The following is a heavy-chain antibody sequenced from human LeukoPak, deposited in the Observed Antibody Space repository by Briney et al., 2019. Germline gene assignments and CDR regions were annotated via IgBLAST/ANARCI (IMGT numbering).Heavy chain of an antibody. CDR1: GFRFEDYT. Sequence: GGSLRLSCAVSGFRFEDYTMHWVRQAPGKGLEWVSEISWNSASIGYADSVKGRFTISRDNAENSLYLQMNSLGTEDSALYYCVKALRPSGYSSGWYRALDYWGQGTVVIVSS. CDR2: ISWNSASI. D-gene: IGHD6-19*01. J-gene: IGHJ4*02. CDR3: VKALRPSGYSSGWYRALDY. V-gene: IGHV3-9*01.